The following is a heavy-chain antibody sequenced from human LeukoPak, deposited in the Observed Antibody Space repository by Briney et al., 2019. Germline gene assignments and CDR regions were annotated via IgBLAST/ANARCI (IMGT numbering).Heavy chain of an antibody. D-gene: IGHD3-3*01. Sequence: GGSLRLSCAASGFTFSSYSMTWVRQAPGKGLEWVSSISSSSSYIYYADSVKGRFTISRDNAKNSLYLQMNSLRAEDTAVYYCARDCPYYDFWSGYYSSSFDYWGQGTLVTVSS. V-gene: IGHV3-21*01. J-gene: IGHJ4*02. CDR2: ISSSSSYI. CDR3: ARDCPYYDFWSGYYSSSFDY. CDR1: GFTFSSYS.